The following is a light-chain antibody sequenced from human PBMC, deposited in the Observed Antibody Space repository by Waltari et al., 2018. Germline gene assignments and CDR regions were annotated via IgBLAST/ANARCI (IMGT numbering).Light chain of an antibody. V-gene: IGKV1-9*01. CDR3: QQLSAYPLT. Sequence: DIQLTQSPSFLSASVGDRVTITCRASQGISSSLAWYQRKPGKAPEVLIYAASTLQNGVPSRFSGSGSGTEFTITISSLQPEDFATYFCQQLSAYPLTFGGGTKVEI. J-gene: IGKJ4*01. CDR1: QGISSS. CDR2: AAS.